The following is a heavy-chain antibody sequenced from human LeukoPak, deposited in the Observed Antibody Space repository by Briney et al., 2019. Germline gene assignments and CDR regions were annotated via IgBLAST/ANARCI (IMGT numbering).Heavy chain of an antibody. CDR2: ISAYNGHT. V-gene: IGHV1-18*01. CDR1: GYIFTSYG. Sequence: GASVKVSCKASGYIFTSYGISWVRQAPGQGLEWMGWISAYNGHTNYAQKLQGRVTMTTDTSTSTAYMELRSLRSDDTAVYYCAASVEMATIDPHLDAFVIWGQGTMVTVSS. J-gene: IGHJ3*02. CDR3: AASVEMATIDPHLDAFVI. D-gene: IGHD5-24*01.